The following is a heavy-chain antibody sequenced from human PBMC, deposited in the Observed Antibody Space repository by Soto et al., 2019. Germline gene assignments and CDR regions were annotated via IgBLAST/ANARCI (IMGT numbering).Heavy chain of an antibody. J-gene: IGHJ6*02. CDR3: AKGLRRLLRTQYYYGLDV. Sequence: GGSLRLSCAASGFTFSPYAMAWVRQAPGKGLEWVSSISGSGGNTNYADSVKGRFTVSRDNSKRTLSLQMNSLTEEDTAIYYCAKGLRRLLRTQYYYGLDVWGRGTTVTVSS. CDR2: ISGSGGNT. D-gene: IGHD3-16*01. CDR1: GFTFSPYA. V-gene: IGHV3-23*01.